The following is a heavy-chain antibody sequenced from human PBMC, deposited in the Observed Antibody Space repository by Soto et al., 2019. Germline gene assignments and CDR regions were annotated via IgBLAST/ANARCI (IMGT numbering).Heavy chain of an antibody. CDR2: IGRVSTYI. D-gene: IGHD3-10*01. J-gene: IGHJ4*02. CDR1: GFPFSSFS. CDR3: ARVTAGSGSYQIDL. V-gene: IGHV3-21*02. Sequence: QLVESGGGLVKPGGSLRLSCVASGFPFSSFSLNWIRQAPGKGLEWVSSIGRVSTYIYYADSVRGRFTVSRDNAKNSVYLQMNGLTAEDSEIYYCARVTAGSGSYQIDLWGQGTLFTVSS.